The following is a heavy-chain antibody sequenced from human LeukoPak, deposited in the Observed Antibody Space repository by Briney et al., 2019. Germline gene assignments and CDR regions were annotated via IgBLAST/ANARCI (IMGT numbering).Heavy chain of an antibody. J-gene: IGHJ5*02. V-gene: IGHV4-39*01. Sequence: PSETLSLTCTVSGGSISSGPYYWGWIRQPPGKGLEWIGNIYYGENTYYNPSLKSRVTISIDTSKNQFYLKLSSLTAADTAVYYCARGPGYGDYGWFDPWGQGTLVTVSS. D-gene: IGHD4-17*01. CDR3: ARGPGYGDYGWFDP. CDR1: GGSISSGPYY. CDR2: IYYGENT.